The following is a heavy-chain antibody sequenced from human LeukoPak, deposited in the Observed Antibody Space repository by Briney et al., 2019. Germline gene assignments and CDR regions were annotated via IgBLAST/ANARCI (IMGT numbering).Heavy chain of an antibody. D-gene: IGHD3-10*01. CDR2: INHNGNVN. CDR3: VKDMNPGGADV. Sequence: GSLRLSCAASGFTFSSYWMNWARQAPGKGLEWVASINHNGNVNYYVDSVKGRFTISRDNAKNSLYLQMNSLRPEDTALYYCVKDMNPGGADVWGQGTTVTVSS. V-gene: IGHV3-7*03. J-gene: IGHJ6*02. CDR1: GFTFSSYW.